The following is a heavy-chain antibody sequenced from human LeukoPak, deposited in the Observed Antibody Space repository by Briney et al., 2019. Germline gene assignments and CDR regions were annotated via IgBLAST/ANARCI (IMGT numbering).Heavy chain of an antibody. D-gene: IGHD5-18*01. CDR1: GFTFRNSW. Sequence: GGSLRLSCAASGFTFRNSWMTWVRQSPGKGLEWVASINNDGTEKHYGDSVNRRFSISRDNSKDSLYLQMNFLRPEDASTYYCARDSGYSTFDLWGQGTRVIVSS. CDR3: ARDSGYSTFDL. CDR2: INNDGTEK. J-gene: IGHJ4*02. V-gene: IGHV3-7*01.